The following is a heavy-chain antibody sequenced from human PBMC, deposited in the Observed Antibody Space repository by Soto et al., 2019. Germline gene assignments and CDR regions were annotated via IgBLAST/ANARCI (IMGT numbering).Heavy chain of an antibody. CDR1: GFTFSSYG. J-gene: IGHJ1*01. V-gene: IGHV3-33*01. Sequence: SLRLSCAASGFTFSSYGMHCVRQAPGKGLEWVAVIWYDGSNKYYADSVKGRFTISRDNSKNTLYLQMNSLRAEDTAVYYCARGVASFGYSSSWYSGVESFQHWGQGTLVTVSS. CDR2: IWYDGSNK. CDR3: ARGVASFGYSSSWYSGVESFQH. D-gene: IGHD6-13*01.